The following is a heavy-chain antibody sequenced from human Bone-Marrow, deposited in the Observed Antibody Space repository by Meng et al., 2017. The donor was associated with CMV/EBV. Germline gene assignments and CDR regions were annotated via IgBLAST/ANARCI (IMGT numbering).Heavy chain of an antibody. CDR2: IYHSGST. D-gene: IGHD1-26*01. Sequence: GSLRLSCTVSGYSISSGYYWGWIRQPPGKGLEWIGSIYHSGSTYYNPSLKSRVTISVDTPKNQFSLKLSSVTAAETAVYYCARSTGAAAYAPWGQGTLVTVSS. V-gene: IGHV4-38-2*02. CDR1: GYSISSGYY. CDR3: ARSTGAAAYAP. J-gene: IGHJ5*02.